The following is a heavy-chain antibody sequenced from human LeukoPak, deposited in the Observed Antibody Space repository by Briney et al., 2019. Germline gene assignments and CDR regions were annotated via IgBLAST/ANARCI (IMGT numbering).Heavy chain of an antibody. CDR1: GGSISSSSYY. D-gene: IGHD3-3*01. CDR3: ARLTLMPTIFRFDP. Sequence: SETLSLTCTVSGGSISSSSYYWGWIRQPPWKGLERIGSIYYSGSTYYNPSLKSRVTISVDTSKNQFSLKLSSVTAADTAVYYCARLTLMPTIFRFDPWGQGTLVTVSS. CDR2: IYYSGST. V-gene: IGHV4-39*01. J-gene: IGHJ5*02.